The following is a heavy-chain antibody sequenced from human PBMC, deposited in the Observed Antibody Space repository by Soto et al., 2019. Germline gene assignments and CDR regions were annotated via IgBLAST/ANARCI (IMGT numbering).Heavy chain of an antibody. CDR1: GYSFTSYW. CDR2: IYPGDSDT. Sequence: PGESLKISCKGSGYSFTSYWIGWVRQMPGKGLEWMGIIYPGDSDTRYSPSFQGQVTISADKSISTAYLQWSSLKASDTAMYYCATGKYSSGWYIPLDYWGQGTLVTVSS. D-gene: IGHD6-19*01. V-gene: IGHV5-51*01. J-gene: IGHJ4*02. CDR3: ATGKYSSGWYIPLDY.